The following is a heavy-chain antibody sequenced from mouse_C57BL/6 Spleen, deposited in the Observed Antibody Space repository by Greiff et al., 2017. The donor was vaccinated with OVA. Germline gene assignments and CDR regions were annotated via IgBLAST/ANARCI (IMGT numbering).Heavy chain of an antibody. CDR3: ARGGVYDGYFYYFDY. CDR1: GFTFPDYY. J-gene: IGHJ2*01. D-gene: IGHD2-3*01. Sequence: VQLQQSGPVLVKPGPSVKISCKASGFTFPDYYMHWVKQSHGKSLEWIGLVYPYNGGTSYNQKFKGKATLTVDTSSSTVYMKRNRLTSEDYAVYYCARGGVYDGYFYYFDYWGQGTTLTVSS. V-gene: IGHV1-36*01. CDR2: VYPYNGGT.